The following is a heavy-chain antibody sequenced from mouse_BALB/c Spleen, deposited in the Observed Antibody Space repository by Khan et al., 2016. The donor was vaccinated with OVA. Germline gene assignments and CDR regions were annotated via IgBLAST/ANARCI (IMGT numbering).Heavy chain of an antibody. J-gene: IGHJ2*01. CDR3: ATLYYYVSRVYFDQ. Sequence: EVELVESGGDLVKPGGSLKLSCAASGFTFSSYDMSWVRPTPDKRLEWVATISSGGNYTYYPDNVKGRFTIYRDHAKNTLYLEMSSLKSEDPAMYYCATLYYYVSRVYFDQWGQGTTLTVAS. CDR2: ISSGGNYT. V-gene: IGHV5-6*01. D-gene: IGHD1-1*01. CDR1: GFTFSSYD.